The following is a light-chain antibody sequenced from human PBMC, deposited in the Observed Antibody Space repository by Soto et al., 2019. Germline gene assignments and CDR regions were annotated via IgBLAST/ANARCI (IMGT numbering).Light chain of an antibody. Sequence: QSVLTQSPSASASLGASVKLTCTLSSGHSSYAIAWHQQQPETGPRYLMKLNSDGSHNKGDGIPDRFSGSSSGAERYLTISSLQSEDEADYYCQTWGTGFSVVFGGGTKHTVL. V-gene: IGLV4-69*01. CDR1: SGHSSYA. CDR3: QTWGTGFSVV. J-gene: IGLJ2*01. CDR2: LNSDGSH.